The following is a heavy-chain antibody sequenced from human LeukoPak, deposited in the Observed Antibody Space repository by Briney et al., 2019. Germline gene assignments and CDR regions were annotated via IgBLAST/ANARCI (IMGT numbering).Heavy chain of an antibody. CDR2: IRYDGSNK. J-gene: IGHJ4*02. V-gene: IGHV3-30*02. CDR1: DYTFTRYG. D-gene: IGHD2-2*03. CDR3: AKDSHWILFDD. Sequence: RVSCKASDYTFTRYGISWVRQAPGQGLEWVAFIRYDGSNKYYTDSVKGRFTISRDNSKNTLYLQMNSLRDEDTAVYYCAKDSHWILFDDWGQGTLVTVSS.